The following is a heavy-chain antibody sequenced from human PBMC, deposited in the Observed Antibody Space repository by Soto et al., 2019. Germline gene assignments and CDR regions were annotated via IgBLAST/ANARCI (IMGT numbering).Heavy chain of an antibody. Sequence: QVQLVQSGAEVKKPGSSVKVSCKASGGTFSSYAISWVRQAPGQGLEWMGGIIPIFGTANYAQKFQGRVTITADESTSTAYMELSSLRSEDTVVYYCARGPGIAAAGTYYYGMDVWGQGTTVTVSS. V-gene: IGHV1-69*01. CDR1: GGTFSSYA. J-gene: IGHJ6*02. CDR2: IIPIFGTA. D-gene: IGHD6-13*01. CDR3: ARGPGIAAAGTYYYGMDV.